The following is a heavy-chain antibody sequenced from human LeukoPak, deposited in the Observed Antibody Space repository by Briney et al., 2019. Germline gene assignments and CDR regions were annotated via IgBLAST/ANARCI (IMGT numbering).Heavy chain of an antibody. V-gene: IGHV1-69*05. CDR1: GGTFSSYA. Sequence: SVKVSCKASGGTFSSYAISWVRQAPGQGLEWMGGIIPIFGTANYAQKFQGRVTITTDESTSTAYMELSSLRSEDTAVYYCARDISNGDYDFWSGYSGLAAFDIWGQGTMVTVSS. CDR2: IIPIFGTA. CDR3: ARDISNGDYDFWSGYSGLAAFDI. J-gene: IGHJ3*02. D-gene: IGHD3-3*01.